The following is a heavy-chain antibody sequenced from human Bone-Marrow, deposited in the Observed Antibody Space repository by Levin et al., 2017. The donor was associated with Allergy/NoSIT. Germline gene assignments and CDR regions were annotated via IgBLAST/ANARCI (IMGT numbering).Heavy chain of an antibody. CDR3: AKDRIGSSRMNWFDP. J-gene: IGHJ5*02. V-gene: IGHV3-23*01. CDR2: ISGSGGGT. D-gene: IGHD1-26*01. Sequence: PGGSLRLSCAASGFTFSSYAMSWVRQAPGKGLEWVSAISGSGGGTYYADSVKGRFTISRDNSKNTLYLQMNSLRAEDTAVYYCAKDRIGSSRMNWFDPWGQGTLVTVSS. CDR1: GFTFSSYA.